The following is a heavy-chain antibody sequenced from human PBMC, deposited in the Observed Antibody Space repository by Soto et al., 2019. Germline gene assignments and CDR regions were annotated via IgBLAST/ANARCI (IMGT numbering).Heavy chain of an antibody. CDR2: IYHSGST. J-gene: IGHJ4*02. Sequence: QLQLQESGSGLVKPSQTLSLTCAVSGGSISSGGYYWSWIRQPPGKGLEWIGYIYHSGSTYYNQSLKSRVTISVDRSKNQSSLKLSSVTAADTAVYYCARENNVLPGGYFDDWGQGTLVTVSS. CDR3: ARENNVLPGGYFDD. V-gene: IGHV4-30-2*01. CDR1: GGSISSGGYY. D-gene: IGHD3-10*01.